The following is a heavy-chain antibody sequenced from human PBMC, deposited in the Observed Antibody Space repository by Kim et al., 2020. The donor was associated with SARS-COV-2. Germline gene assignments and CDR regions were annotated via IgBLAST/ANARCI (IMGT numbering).Heavy chain of an antibody. Sequence: GGSLRLSCAASGFSFSSYSMNWVRQAPGKGLEWVSYISSSRSTIHYADSVKGRFTISRDNAKNSLYLQMNSLRAEDTAVYYCARDGDYGDYYGMDVWGQGTTVTVS. J-gene: IGHJ6*02. CDR1: GFSFSSYS. CDR2: ISSSRSTI. D-gene: IGHD4-17*01. V-gene: IGHV3-48*04. CDR3: ARDGDYGDYYGMDV.